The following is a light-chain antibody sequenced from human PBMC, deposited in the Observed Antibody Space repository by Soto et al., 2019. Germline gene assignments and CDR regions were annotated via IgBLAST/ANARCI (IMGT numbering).Light chain of an antibody. CDR1: SANIGNNY. CDR3: VSWDDSLSGLV. CDR2: NNN. Sequence: QSVLTQPPSASGTPGQRVTISCSGRSANIGNNYVCWYQQFPGTAPKLLIYNNNQQPSGVPDRVSGSKSGTSASLAISGLRSEDEGDYYCVSWDDSLSGLVFGTGTKLTVL. J-gene: IGLJ1*01. V-gene: IGLV1-47*02.